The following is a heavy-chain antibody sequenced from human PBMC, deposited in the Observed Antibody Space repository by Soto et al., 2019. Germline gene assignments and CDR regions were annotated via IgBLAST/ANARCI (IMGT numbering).Heavy chain of an antibody. CDR1: GYTFISYY. CDR2: IDPSGART. V-gene: IGHV1-46*01. Sequence: QVQVQQSGAEVKEPGASVRISCKASGYTFISYYMHWVRQAPGQGLEWMGIIDPSGARTTYAQSVRGGVTMTWDTPRRTVYMDMTSLRPDDTAVYFCATTIIYGDAGEYWCQGTVVSVSS. CDR3: ATTIIYGDAGEY. J-gene: IGHJ4*02. D-gene: IGHD4-17*01.